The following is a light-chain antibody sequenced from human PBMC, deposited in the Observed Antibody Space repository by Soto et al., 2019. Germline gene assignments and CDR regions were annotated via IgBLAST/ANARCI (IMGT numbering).Light chain of an antibody. CDR1: KLGDKY. CDR2: QDS. J-gene: IGLJ1*01. Sequence: SYELTQPPSVSVSPRQTASITCSGDKLGDKYACWYQQKPGQSPVLVIYQDSKRPSGIPERFSGSNSGNTATLTISGTQAMDEADYYCQAWDSSTALVFGTGTKVTVL. CDR3: QAWDSSTALV. V-gene: IGLV3-1*01.